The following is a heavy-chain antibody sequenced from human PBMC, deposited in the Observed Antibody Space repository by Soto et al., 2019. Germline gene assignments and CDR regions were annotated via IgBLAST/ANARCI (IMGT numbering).Heavy chain of an antibody. J-gene: IGHJ4*02. V-gene: IGHV4-30-2*01. CDR2: IYHSGST. CDR3: ASAGGLGAVAADY. D-gene: IGHD6-19*01. CDR1: GGSISSGGYS. Sequence: QLQLQESGSGLVKPSQTLSLTCAVSGGSISSGGYSGSWIRQPPGKGLEWIVYIYHSGSTYYNPSLKSRVTISVDRSKNQFSLKLSSVTAADTAVYYCASAGGLGAVAADYWGQGTLVTVSS.